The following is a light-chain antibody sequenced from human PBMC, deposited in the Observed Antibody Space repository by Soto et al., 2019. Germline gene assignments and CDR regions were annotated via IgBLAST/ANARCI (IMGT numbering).Light chain of an antibody. CDR3: QQYYSYPPWT. CDR2: SAS. Sequence: AIRMTQSPSSFSASTGDRVTITCRASQGISSYLAWYQQKPGKAPKLLIYSASTLQSGVPSKFSGSGSGTDLTLSISCLQSEDFATYSCQQYYSYPPWTFGQGTMVEIK. V-gene: IGKV1-8*01. CDR1: QGISSY. J-gene: IGKJ1*01.